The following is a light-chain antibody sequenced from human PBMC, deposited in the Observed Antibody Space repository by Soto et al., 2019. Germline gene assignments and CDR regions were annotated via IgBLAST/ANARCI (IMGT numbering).Light chain of an antibody. CDR3: QQYGSSPVT. CDR2: GAS. V-gene: IGKV3-20*01. Sequence: EIVLTQSPGTLYLSPGERATLSCRASQSVSSSYLAWYQQKPGQAPRLLIYGASSRDTGIPDRFSGSGSGTDFTLTSSRLEPEDFAVYYCQQYGSSPVTFGQGTKVEIK. J-gene: IGKJ1*01. CDR1: QSVSSSY.